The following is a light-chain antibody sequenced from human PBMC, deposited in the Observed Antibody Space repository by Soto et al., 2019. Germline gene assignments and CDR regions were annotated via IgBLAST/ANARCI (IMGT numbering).Light chain of an antibody. V-gene: IGKV1-9*01. CDR3: QQANSFPIT. CDR1: QGISSY. CDR2: GAS. Sequence: DIQLTQSPSFLSASVGDRVTISCRASQGISSYLAWYQHKPGKAPNLLIYGASNLHSGVPSRFSGSGSGTNFTLTISSLQPEDFATYYCQQANSFPITFGQGTRLEIK. J-gene: IGKJ5*01.